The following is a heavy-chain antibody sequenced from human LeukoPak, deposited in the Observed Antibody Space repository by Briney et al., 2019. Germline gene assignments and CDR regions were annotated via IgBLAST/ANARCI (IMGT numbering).Heavy chain of an antibody. D-gene: IGHD3-10*01. CDR3: ASGASDYYGSAWFDP. CDR2: ISGSGGST. CDR1: GFTFSSYA. V-gene: IGHV3-23*01. Sequence: GGSLRLSCAASGFTFSSYAMSWVRQAPGEGLEWVSAISGSGGSTYYADSVKGRFTISRDNSKNTLYLQMNSLRAEDTAVYYCASGASDYYGSAWFDPWGQGTLVTVSS. J-gene: IGHJ5*02.